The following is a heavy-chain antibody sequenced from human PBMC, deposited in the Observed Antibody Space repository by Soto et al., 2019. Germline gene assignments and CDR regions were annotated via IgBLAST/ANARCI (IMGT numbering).Heavy chain of an antibody. CDR2: IYYSGST. CDR3: ARHRGSYYGDALGY. CDR1: GGSISSYY. V-gene: IGHV4-59*01. J-gene: IGHJ4*02. D-gene: IGHD1-26*01. Sequence: SETLSLTCTGSGGSISSYYWSWIRQPPGKGLEWIGYIYYSGSTNYNPSLKSRVTISVDTSKNQFSLKLSSVTAADTAVYYCARHRGSYYGDALGYWGQGTLVTVSS.